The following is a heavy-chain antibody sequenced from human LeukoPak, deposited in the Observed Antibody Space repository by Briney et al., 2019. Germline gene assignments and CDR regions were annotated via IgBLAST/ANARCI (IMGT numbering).Heavy chain of an antibody. CDR1: GYTFTSYD. CDR3: VRGVLLWFGELPYFDY. J-gene: IGHJ4*02. V-gene: IGHV1-8*01. CDR2: MNPNSGNT. D-gene: IGHD3-10*01. Sequence: ASVKVSCKASGYTFTSYDINWVRQATGQGLEWMGWMNPNSGNTGYAQKFQGRVTMTRNTSISTAYMELSSLRSEDTAVYYCVRGVLLWFGELPYFDYWGQGTLVTVSS.